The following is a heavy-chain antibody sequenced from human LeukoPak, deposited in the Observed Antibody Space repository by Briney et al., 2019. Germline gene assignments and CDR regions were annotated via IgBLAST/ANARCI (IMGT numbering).Heavy chain of an antibody. CDR3: ARDSSGTAMEVDY. J-gene: IGHJ4*02. CDR2: IYYSGST. V-gene: IGHV4-59*11. D-gene: IGHD5-18*01. Sequence: PSETLSLTCTVSGGSISSHYWSWIRQSPGKGLEWIGYIYYSGSTNYNPSLKSRVTISVDTSKNQFSLKLSSVTAADTAVYYCARDSSGTAMEVDYWGQGTLVTVSS. CDR1: GGSISSHY.